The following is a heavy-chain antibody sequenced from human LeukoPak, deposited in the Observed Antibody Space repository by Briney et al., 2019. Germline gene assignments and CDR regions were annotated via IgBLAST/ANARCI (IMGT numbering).Heavy chain of an antibody. V-gene: IGHV3-23*01. CDR1: GFTFSSYA. CDR2: ISGSGGST. J-gene: IGHJ4*02. D-gene: IGHD2-2*02. CDR3: AKVGGGYQLLYDYFDY. Sequence: GGSLRLSCAASGFTFSSYAMSWVRQAPGKGLEWVSAISGSGGSTYYADSVKGRFTISRDSSKNTLYLQMNSLRAEDTAVYYCAKVGGGYQLLYDYFDYWGQGTLVTVSS.